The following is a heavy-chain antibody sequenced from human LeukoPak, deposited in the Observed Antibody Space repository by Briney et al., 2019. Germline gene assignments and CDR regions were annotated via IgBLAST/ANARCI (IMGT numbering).Heavy chain of an antibody. CDR3: ARGPYSSNWYVDY. V-gene: IGHV3-48*03. CDR2: ISRTGNSI. Sequence: GGSLRLSCAASGFNLDDYGLNWVRLAPGKGLEWISYISRTGNSIYYADSVKGRFTISRDSAKNSLYLQMNSLRAEDTAVYYCARGPYSSNWYVDYWGQGTLVTVAS. D-gene: IGHD6-13*01. J-gene: IGHJ4*02. CDR1: GFNLDDYG.